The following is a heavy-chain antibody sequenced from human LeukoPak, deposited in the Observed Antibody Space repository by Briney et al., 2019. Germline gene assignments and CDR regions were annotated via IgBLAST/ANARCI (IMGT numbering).Heavy chain of an antibody. CDR3: VREYCGGDCYTDF. CDR2: LNSEGSIT. J-gene: IGHJ4*02. V-gene: IGHV3-74*01. Sequence: GGSLTLSCAASGCSFSLYWMHWVRQTAGQGLVWVSRLNSEGSITSYADSVKGRFTISRDNAKNTLYLEMNSRRDEDTAVYYCVREYCGGDCYTDFWGQGTLVTVSS. D-gene: IGHD2-21*02. CDR1: GCSFSLYW.